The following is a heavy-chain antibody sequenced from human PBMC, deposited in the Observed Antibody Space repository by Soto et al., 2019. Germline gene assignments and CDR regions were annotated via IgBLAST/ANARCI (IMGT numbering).Heavy chain of an antibody. CDR1: GFSFNFYA. J-gene: IGHJ2*01. V-gene: IGHV3-30-3*01. CDR3: VRDSGANYGTFWYFDL. Sequence: QVQLVESGGGVVQPGRSLRISCAATGFSFNFYAMYWVRQAPGKWLEWVAMISNDGSSENYADSVRGRFIISRDNSKKTLFLQMNSLRPEDTATYYCVRDSGANYGTFWYFDLWGRGTLVTVS. D-gene: IGHD5-18*01. CDR2: ISNDGSSE.